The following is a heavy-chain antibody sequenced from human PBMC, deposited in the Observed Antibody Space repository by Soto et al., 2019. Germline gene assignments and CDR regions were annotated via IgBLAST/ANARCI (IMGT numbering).Heavy chain of an antibody. CDR3: AKERGPMPGNSSGWYLDY. CDR2: ISGSGGST. D-gene: IGHD6-19*01. Sequence: GGSLRLSCAASGFTFSSYAMSWVRQAPGKGLEWVSAISGSGGSTYYADSVKGRFTISRDNSKNTLYLQMNSLRAEDTAVYHCAKERGPMPGNSSGWYLDYWGQGTLVTVSS. J-gene: IGHJ4*02. CDR1: GFTFSSYA. V-gene: IGHV3-23*01.